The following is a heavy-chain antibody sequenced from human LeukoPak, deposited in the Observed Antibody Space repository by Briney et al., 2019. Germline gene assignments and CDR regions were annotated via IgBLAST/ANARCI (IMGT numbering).Heavy chain of an antibody. CDR1: GYTFTVNY. J-gene: IGHJ4*02. V-gene: IGHV1-2*02. CDR3: ARVAYCTNGVCINFDS. Sequence: GASVKVSCKASGYTFTVNYIHWVRQAPGQGLEWMGWINPNSGGTKCAQKFQGRLTMTRDTSISTAYMELSSLRSDDTAVYYCARVAYCTNGVCINFDSWGQGTLATVSS. CDR2: INPNSGGT. D-gene: IGHD2-8*01.